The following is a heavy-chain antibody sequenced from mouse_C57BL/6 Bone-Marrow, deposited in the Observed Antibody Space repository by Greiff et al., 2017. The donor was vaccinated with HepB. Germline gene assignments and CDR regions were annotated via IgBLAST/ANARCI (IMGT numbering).Heavy chain of an antibody. V-gene: IGHV6-3*01. CDR1: GFTFSNYW. J-gene: IGHJ3*01. Sequence: EVKVEESGGGLVQPGGSMKLSCVASGFTFSNYWMNWVRQSPEKGLEWVAQIRLKSDNYATHYAESVKGRFTISRDDSKSSVYLQMNNLRAEDTGIYYCTVYDDEGVWFAYWGQGTLVTVSA. D-gene: IGHD2-4*01. CDR2: IRLKSDNYAT. CDR3: TVYDDEGVWFAY.